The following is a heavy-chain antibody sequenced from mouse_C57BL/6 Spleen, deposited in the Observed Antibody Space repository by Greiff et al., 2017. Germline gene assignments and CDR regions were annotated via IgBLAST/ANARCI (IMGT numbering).Heavy chain of an antibody. D-gene: IGHD1-1*01. V-gene: IGHV3-6*01. CDR2: ISYDGSN. CDR3: ARDETTVVD. Sequence: VQLKESGPGLVKPSPSLSLTCSVTGYSITSGYYWNWIRQFPGNKLEWMGYISYDGSNNYNPSLKNRISITRDTSKNQFFLKLNSVTTEDTATYYCARDETTVVDWGQGTTLTVSS. CDR1: GYSITSGYY. J-gene: IGHJ2*01.